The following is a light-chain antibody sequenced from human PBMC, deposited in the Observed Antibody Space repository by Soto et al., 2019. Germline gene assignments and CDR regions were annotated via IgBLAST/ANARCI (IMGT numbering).Light chain of an antibody. V-gene: IGKV3-15*01. CDR2: DAS. J-gene: IGKJ1*01. Sequence: ILMTQSPATLSVSPGERATHSCRASQSVSNNLAWYQQKPGQAPRLLIYDASTRATGIPARFSGSGSGTEFTLTISGLQSEDFAVYYCQQYNNWPPWTFGQGTQVEIK. CDR3: QQYNNWPPWT. CDR1: QSVSNN.